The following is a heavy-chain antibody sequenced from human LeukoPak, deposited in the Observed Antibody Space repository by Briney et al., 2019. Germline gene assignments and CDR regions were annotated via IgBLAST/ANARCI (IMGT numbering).Heavy chain of an antibody. CDR3: ARMADFPYYYDSSGYETFDY. CDR1: GGSISNY. V-gene: IGHV4-59*01. CDR2: IYYSGST. D-gene: IGHD3-22*01. Sequence: PSETLSLTCTVSGGSISNYWSWIRQPPGKGLEWIGYIYYSGSTNYNPSLKSRVTISVDTSKNQFPLKLSSVTAADTAVYYCARMADFPYYYDSSGYETFDYWGQGTLVTVSS. J-gene: IGHJ4*02.